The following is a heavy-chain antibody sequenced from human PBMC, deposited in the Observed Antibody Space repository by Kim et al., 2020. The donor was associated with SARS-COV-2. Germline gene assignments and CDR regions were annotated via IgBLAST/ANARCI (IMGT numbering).Heavy chain of an antibody. V-gene: IGHV4-59*01. J-gene: IGHJ5*02. CDR3: ARAAIAAAGCGWFDP. D-gene: IGHD6-13*01. Sequence: PSLKSRVTISVDTSKNQFSLKLSSVTAADTAVYYCARAAIAAAGCGWFDPWGQGTLVTVSS.